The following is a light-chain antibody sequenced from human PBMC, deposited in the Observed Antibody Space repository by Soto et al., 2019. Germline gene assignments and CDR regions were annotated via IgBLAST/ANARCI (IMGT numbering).Light chain of an antibody. CDR1: SSDVGAYNY. Sequence: QSALTQPASVSGSLGQSITISCTGTSSDVGAYNYVSWYQQHPDKAPKLMLYEVSTRPSGVSNRFSGSKSGNTASLTISGLQAEDEADYYCSSYTTSSTLLYVFGTGTKLTVL. CDR3: SSYTTSSTLLYV. V-gene: IGLV2-14*01. CDR2: EVS. J-gene: IGLJ1*01.